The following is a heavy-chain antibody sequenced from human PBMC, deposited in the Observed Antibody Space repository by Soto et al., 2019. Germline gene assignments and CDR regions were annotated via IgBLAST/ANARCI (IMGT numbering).Heavy chain of an antibody. D-gene: IGHD6-6*01. V-gene: IGHV4-59*08. CDR2: IYYSGST. Sequence: AETLSLCCTFSGGSISSDYWPWSRQPPEKGLEWIGYIYYSGSTNYNPSLKSRRTISVATSKTQCSLELSSVSAGGTAVYYCARLARYYHYMDVWGKVTTVTVSS. CDR1: GGSISSDY. J-gene: IGHJ6*03. CDR3: ARLARYYHYMDV.